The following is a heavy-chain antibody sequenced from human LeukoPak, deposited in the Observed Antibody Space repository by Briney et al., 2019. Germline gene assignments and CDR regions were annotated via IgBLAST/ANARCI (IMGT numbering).Heavy chain of an antibody. CDR3: ARGRKIVVVMGGFFDY. CDR1: GFIFSSYW. J-gene: IGHJ4*02. Sequence: PGGSLRLSCAASGFIFSSYWMSWVRQAPGKGLEWVANIKQDGSEKYYVDSVKGRFTISRDNAKNSLYLQMDSLRVEDTAVYYCARGRKIVVVMGGFFDYWGRGTLVTVSS. CDR2: IKQDGSEK. V-gene: IGHV3-7*03. D-gene: IGHD3-22*01.